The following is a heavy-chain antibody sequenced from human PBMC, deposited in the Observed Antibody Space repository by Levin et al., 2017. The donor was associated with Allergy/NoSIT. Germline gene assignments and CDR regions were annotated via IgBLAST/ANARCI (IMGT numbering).Heavy chain of an antibody. CDR1: GFTFSSYS. D-gene: IGHD2-2*02. V-gene: IGHV3-48*02. Sequence: GGSLRLSCAASGFTFSSYSMNWVRQAPGKGLEWVSYISSSSSTIYYADSVKGRFTISRDNAKNSLYLQMNSLRDEDTAVYYCAREFFVVVPAAIRDDYYGMDVWGQGTTVTVSS. CDR2: ISSSSSTI. CDR3: AREFFVVVPAAIRDDYYGMDV. J-gene: IGHJ6*02.